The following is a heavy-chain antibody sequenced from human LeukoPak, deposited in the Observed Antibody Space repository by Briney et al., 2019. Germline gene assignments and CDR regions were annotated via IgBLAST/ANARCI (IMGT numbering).Heavy chain of an antibody. J-gene: IGHJ6*03. CDR1: GGSISSGAYY. CDR2: VYSDGNT. V-gene: IGHV4-61*02. Sequence: SQTLSLTCTVSGGSISSGAYYWNWIRQPAGKGLEWIGRVYSDGNTNYNPSLKSRVTISLASSKNQFSLNLTSVTAADTAMYYCARQAARPPALRYYYYYMDVWGKGTTVTVSS. D-gene: IGHD6-6*01. CDR3: ARQAARPPALRYYYYYMDV.